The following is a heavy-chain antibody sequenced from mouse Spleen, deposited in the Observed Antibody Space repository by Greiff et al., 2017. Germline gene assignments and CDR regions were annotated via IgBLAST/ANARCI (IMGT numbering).Heavy chain of an antibody. CDR3: ASPGGSSYYAMDY. Sequence: QVQLQQPGAELVKPGASVKLSCKASGYTFTSYWMHWVKQRPGQGLEWIGMIHPNSGSTNYNEKFKSKATLTVDKSSSTAYMQLSSLTSEDSAVYYCASPGGSSYYAMDYWGQGTSVTVSS. J-gene: IGHJ4*01. D-gene: IGHD1-1*01. V-gene: IGHV1-64*01. CDR1: GYTFTSYW. CDR2: IHPNSGST.